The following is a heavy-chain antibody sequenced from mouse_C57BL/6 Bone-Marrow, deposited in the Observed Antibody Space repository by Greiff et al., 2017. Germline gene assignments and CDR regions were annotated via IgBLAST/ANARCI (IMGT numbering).Heavy chain of an antibody. Sequence: VQLQQPGAELVKPGASVKLSCKASGYTFTSYWMHWVKQRPGPGLEWIGRIDPNSGGTKYNEKFKSKATLTVDKPSSTAYMQLSSLTSEDSAVYYCARGGQLRLLFYYAMDYWGQGTSDTVSS. D-gene: IGHD3-2*02. J-gene: IGHJ4*01. CDR3: ARGGQLRLLFYYAMDY. CDR1: GYTFTSYW. CDR2: IDPNSGGT. V-gene: IGHV1-72*01.